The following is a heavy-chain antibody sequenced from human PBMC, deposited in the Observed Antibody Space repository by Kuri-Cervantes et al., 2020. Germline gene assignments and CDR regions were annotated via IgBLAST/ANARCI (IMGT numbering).Heavy chain of an antibody. D-gene: IGHD3-10*01. CDR3: AKHMVRGVHSYYYYGMDV. V-gene: IGHV3-66*04. CDR1: GFTVSSNY. CDR2: IYSGGST. J-gene: IGHJ6*02. Sequence: GGSLRLSCAASGFTVSSNYMSWVRQAPGKGLEWVSVIYSGGSTYYADSVKGRFTISRDNSKNTLYLQMNSLRAEDTALYYCAKHMVRGVHSYYYYGMDVWGQGTTVTVSS.